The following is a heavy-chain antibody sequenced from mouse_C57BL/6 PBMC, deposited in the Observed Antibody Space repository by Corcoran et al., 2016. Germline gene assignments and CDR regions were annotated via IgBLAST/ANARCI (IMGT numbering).Heavy chain of an antibody. V-gene: IGHV9-3*01. CDR1: GYTFTTYG. CDR2: INTYSGVP. CDR3: AGYDYETRY. Sequence: QIQLVQSGPELKKPGETVKISCKASGYTFTTYGMRWVKQAPGKGLKWKGWINTYSGVPTYADDFKGRFAFSLETSASTAYLQINNLKNEDTATYFCAGYDYETRYWGQGTTLTVSS. J-gene: IGHJ2*01. D-gene: IGHD2-4*01.